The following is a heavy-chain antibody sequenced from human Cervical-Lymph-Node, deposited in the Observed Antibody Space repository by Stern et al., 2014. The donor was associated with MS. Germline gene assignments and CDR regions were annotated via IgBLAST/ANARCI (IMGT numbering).Heavy chain of an antibody. Sequence: VQLEESGAEVKKPGASVKVSCKASGYTFTSYAMHWVRQAPGQRLEWMGWINAGNGNTKYSQKFQGRVTITRDTSASTAYMELSSLRSEDTAVYYCARDGAYDYGMDVWGQGTTVTVSS. D-gene: IGHD2-2*01. CDR3: ARDGAYDYGMDV. CDR1: GYTFTSYA. CDR2: INAGNGNT. V-gene: IGHV1-3*01. J-gene: IGHJ6*02.